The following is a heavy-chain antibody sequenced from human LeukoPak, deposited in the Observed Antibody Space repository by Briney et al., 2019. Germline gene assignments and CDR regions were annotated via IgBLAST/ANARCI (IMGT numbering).Heavy chain of an antibody. CDR2: ISGNGYP. V-gene: IGHV3-23*01. J-gene: IGHJ4*02. CDR3: ARGYGDYAPFDY. Sequence: PGGSLRLSCAASGFTLSSYAMNWVRQAPGKGLEWVSAISGNGYPYYADSVKGRFTISRDNSKNTLYLQMNSLRAEDTAVYYCARGYGDYAPFDYWGQGTLVTVSS. D-gene: IGHD4-17*01. CDR1: GFTLSSYA.